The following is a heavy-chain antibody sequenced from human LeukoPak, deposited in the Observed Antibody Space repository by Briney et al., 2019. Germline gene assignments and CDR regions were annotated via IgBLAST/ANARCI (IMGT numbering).Heavy chain of an antibody. CDR1: GGTFSSYA. CDR3: ARGALPGIAASDDY. Sequence: ASVKVSCKASGGTFSSYANSWVRQAPGQGLEWMGGIIPIFGTANYAQKFQGRVTITADESTSTAYMELSSLRSEDTAVYYCARGALPGIAASDDYWGQGTLVTVSS. D-gene: IGHD6-13*01. CDR2: IIPIFGTA. V-gene: IGHV1-69*13. J-gene: IGHJ4*02.